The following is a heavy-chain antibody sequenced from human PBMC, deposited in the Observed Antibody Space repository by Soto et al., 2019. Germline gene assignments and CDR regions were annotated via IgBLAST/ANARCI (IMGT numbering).Heavy chain of an antibody. CDR1: GISFSSYA. V-gene: IGHV3-23*01. CDR2: TSGGGGSL. J-gene: IGHJ4*02. CDR3: AKDYLVGGATREGYFDY. Sequence: EVQLLESGGGLVQPGGSLRLSCAASGISFSSYAMSWVRQAPGKGLEWVSETSGGGGSLYYADSVKGRFTISRDNSKNTLYLQMNSLRAEDTAVYYCAKDYLVGGATREGYFDYWGQGTQVTVSS. D-gene: IGHD1-26*01.